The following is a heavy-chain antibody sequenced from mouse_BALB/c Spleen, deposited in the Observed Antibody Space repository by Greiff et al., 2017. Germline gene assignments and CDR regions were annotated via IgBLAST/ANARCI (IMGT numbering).Heavy chain of an antibody. D-gene: IGHD2-3*01. Sequence: QVQLKQSGPELVKPGASVRISCKASGYTFPSYYIHWVKQRPGQGLEWIGWIYPGNVNTKYNEKFKGKATLTADKSSSTAYMQLSSLTSEDSAVYFCARSWLLRYFDYWGQGTTLTVSS. V-gene: IGHV1S56*01. CDR2: IYPGNVNT. J-gene: IGHJ2*01. CDR1: GYTFPSYY. CDR3: ARSWLLRYFDY.